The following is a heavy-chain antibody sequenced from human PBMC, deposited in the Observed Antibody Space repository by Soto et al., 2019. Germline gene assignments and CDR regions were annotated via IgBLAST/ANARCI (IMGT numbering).Heavy chain of an antibody. V-gene: IGHV1-69*01. D-gene: IGHD6-13*01. CDR3: ALYSSSWYDYYYGMDV. CDR2: IIPIFGTA. Sequence: VKVSCKASGGTFSSYAISWVRQAPGQGLEWMGGIIPIFGTANYAQKFQGRVTITADESTSTAYMELSSLRSEDTAVYYCALYSSSWYDYYYGMDVWGQGTTVTVSS. J-gene: IGHJ6*02. CDR1: GGTFSSYA.